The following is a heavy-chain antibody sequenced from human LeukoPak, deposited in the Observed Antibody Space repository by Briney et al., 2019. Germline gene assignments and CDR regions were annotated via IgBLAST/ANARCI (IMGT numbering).Heavy chain of an antibody. Sequence: GGSLRLSCAASGFTFSSYAMSWVRQAPGKGLEWVSAISGSGGSTYYADSVKGRFTISRDNSRNTLYLQMNSLRAEDTAVYYCAKDRRGSSGWIDYWGQGTLVTVSS. D-gene: IGHD6-19*01. J-gene: IGHJ4*02. V-gene: IGHV3-23*01. CDR2: ISGSGGST. CDR3: AKDRRGSSGWIDY. CDR1: GFTFSSYA.